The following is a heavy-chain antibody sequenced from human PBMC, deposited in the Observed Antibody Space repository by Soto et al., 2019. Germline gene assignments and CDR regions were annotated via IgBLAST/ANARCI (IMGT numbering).Heavy chain of an antibody. CDR1: GFSLSTSGVG. CDR2: IYWDDDK. V-gene: IGHV2-5*02. Sequence: QITLKESGPTLVKPTQTLTLTCTFSGFSLSTSGVGVGWIRQPPGKALEWLALIYWDDDKRYSPSLKSRLTITKDTSKNQVVLTMTNMDPVDTATYYCAHTQGGDTAMVQFDYWGQRTLVTVSS. CDR3: AHTQGGDTAMVQFDY. D-gene: IGHD5-18*01. J-gene: IGHJ4*02.